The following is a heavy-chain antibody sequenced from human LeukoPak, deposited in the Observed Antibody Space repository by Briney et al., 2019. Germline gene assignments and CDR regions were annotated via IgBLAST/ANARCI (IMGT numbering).Heavy chain of an antibody. CDR3: VRGGSYYYLDY. V-gene: IGHV3-13*04. Sequence: GGSLRLSCAASGFTFRSFDIHWVRRAAGKGLEWVSGIGASGDTYYPGSVKGRFTISRENAKNSLYLQMNSLRAGDTAVYYCVRGGSYYYLDYWGQGTLVTVSS. D-gene: IGHD1-26*01. CDR2: IGASGDT. J-gene: IGHJ4*02. CDR1: GFTFRSFD.